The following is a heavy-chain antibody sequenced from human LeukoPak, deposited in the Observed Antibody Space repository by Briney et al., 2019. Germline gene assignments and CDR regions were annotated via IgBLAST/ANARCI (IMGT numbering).Heavy chain of an antibody. D-gene: IGHD2-15*01. CDR2: IYYSGST. CDR3: ARIREGYCSGGSCWWFDP. J-gene: IGHJ5*02. Sequence: PSETLSLTCTVSGGSISSYYWSWIRQPPGKGLEWIGYIYYSGSTNYNPSLKSRVTISVDTSKNQFSLKLSSVTAADTAVYYCARIREGYCSGGSCWWFDPWGQGTLVTVSS. CDR1: GGSISSYY. V-gene: IGHV4-59*01.